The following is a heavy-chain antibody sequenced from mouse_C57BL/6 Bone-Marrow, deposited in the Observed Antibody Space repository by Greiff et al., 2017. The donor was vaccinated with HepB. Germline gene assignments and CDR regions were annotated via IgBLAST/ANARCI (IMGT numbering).Heavy chain of an antibody. D-gene: IGHD1-1*02. V-gene: IGHV14-4*01. J-gene: IGHJ4*01. CDR3: ALWRAMDY. Sequence: VQLQQSGAELVRPGASVKLSCTASGFNIKDDYMHWVKERPEQGLEWIGWIDPENGDTEYASKFQGKATITADKSSNTAYLQLSSLTSEYTAVYYCALWRAMDYWGQGTSVTVSS. CDR2: IDPENGDT. CDR1: GFNIKDDY.